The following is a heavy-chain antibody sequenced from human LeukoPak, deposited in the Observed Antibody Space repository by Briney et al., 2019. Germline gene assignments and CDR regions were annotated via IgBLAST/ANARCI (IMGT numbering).Heavy chain of an antibody. CDR2: IYHSGST. CDR3: ARGGDGYNHYDY. D-gene: IGHD5-24*01. CDR1: GGSISSGGYS. Sequence: SETLSLTCAVSGGSISSGGYSWSWIRQPPGKGLEWIGYIYHSGSTYYNPSLKSRVTISVDRSKNQFSLKLSSVTAADTAVYYCARGGDGYNHYDYWGQGTLVTVSS. J-gene: IGHJ4*02. V-gene: IGHV4-30-2*01.